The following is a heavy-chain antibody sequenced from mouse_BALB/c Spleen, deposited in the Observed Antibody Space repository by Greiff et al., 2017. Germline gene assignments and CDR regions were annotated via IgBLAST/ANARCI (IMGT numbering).Heavy chain of an antibody. V-gene: IGHV1-66*01. D-gene: IGHD2-4*01. CDR3: EATMITTRAMDY. CDR2: IFPGSGNT. Sequence: QVQLQQSGPELVKPGASVKISCKASGYSFTSYYIHWVKQRPGQGLEWIGWIFPGSGNTKYNEKFKGKATLTADTSSSTAYMQLSSLTSEDSAVYFCEATMITTRAMDYWGQGTSVTVSS. CDR1: GYSFTSYY. J-gene: IGHJ4*01.